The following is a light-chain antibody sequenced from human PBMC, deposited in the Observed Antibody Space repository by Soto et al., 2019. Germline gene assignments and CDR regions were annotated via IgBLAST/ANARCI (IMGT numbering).Light chain of an antibody. CDR3: TSFTSSSTWV. CDR2: EVS. CDR1: SSDVGGYNY. Sequence: QSVLTQPASVSGSPGQSITISCTGTSSDVGGYNYVSWFQQHPGKAPKRKIYEVSNRPSGVSNRFSGSKSGYTASLTISELQAEDEADYYCTSFTSSSTWVFGGGTK. V-gene: IGLV2-14*03. J-gene: IGLJ3*02.